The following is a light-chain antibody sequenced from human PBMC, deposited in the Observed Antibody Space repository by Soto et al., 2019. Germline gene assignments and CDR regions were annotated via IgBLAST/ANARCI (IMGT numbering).Light chain of an antibody. V-gene: IGKV1-9*01. CDR2: AAS. Sequence: DIQMTQSPSSLSTSVGDRVTITCRASQGISNYLAWYQQRPGKAPKLLIYAASTLQTGVPSRFSGSGSGTEFTLTISSLQPEDFATYHCQQLTSYPRRTFGQGTSLEIK. CDR1: QGISNY. CDR3: QQLTSYPRRT. J-gene: IGKJ5*01.